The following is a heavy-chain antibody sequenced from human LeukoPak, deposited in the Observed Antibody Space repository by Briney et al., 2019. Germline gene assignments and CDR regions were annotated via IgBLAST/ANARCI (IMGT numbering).Heavy chain of an antibody. D-gene: IGHD2-8*02. J-gene: IGHJ4*02. Sequence: GGSLRLSCAASGFTFSSYWMSWARQAPGKGLEWVAAISANGGRTYYTESVKGHFTISRDNSKNTLYLQMNSLRADDTAVYYCAKGPERRGFCSGSACYSDCWGQGTLVTVSS. CDR1: GFTFSSYW. CDR3: AKGPERRGFCSGSACYSDC. CDR2: ISANGGRT. V-gene: IGHV3-23*01.